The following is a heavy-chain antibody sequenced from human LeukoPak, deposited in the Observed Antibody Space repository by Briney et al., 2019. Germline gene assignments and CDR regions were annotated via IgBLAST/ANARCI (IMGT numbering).Heavy chain of an antibody. Sequence: AGGSLRLSCAASGFTFTTYWMHWVRQAPGKGLVWVSHINSDGSITSYADSVKGRFTISRDNAKNTLYLQMHSLRAEDTAVYYCARDAVDTANAVWGQGTTVTVSS. V-gene: IGHV3-74*01. CDR1: GFTFTTYW. D-gene: IGHD5-18*01. CDR3: ARDAVDTANAV. J-gene: IGHJ6*02. CDR2: INSDGSIT.